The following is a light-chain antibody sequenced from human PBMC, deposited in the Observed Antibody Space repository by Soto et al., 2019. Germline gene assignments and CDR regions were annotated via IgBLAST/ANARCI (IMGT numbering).Light chain of an antibody. V-gene: IGKV1-5*03. CDR3: QQYNSLMYT. CDR1: QSISSW. Sequence: QMTQSPSTLSASVGDRVTITCRASQSISSWLAWYQQKPGKAPKLLIYKASSLESGVPSRFSGSGSGTEFTLTISSLQPDDFATYYCQQYNSLMYTFGQGTRLEIK. CDR2: KAS. J-gene: IGKJ5*01.